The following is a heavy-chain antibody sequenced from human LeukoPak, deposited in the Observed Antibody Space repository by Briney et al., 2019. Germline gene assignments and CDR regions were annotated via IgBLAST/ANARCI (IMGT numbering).Heavy chain of an antibody. D-gene: IGHD3-3*01. V-gene: IGHV3-11*04. CDR1: GFTFSDYY. CDR2: ISSSGSTI. CDR3: ARGVWSGYLPIDTEFDY. Sequence: PGGSLRLSCAASGFTFSDYYMSWIRQAPGKGLEWVSYISSSGSTIYYADSVKGRFTISRDNAKNSLYLQMNSLRAEDTAVYYCARGVWSGYLPIDTEFDYWGQGTLVTVSS. J-gene: IGHJ4*02.